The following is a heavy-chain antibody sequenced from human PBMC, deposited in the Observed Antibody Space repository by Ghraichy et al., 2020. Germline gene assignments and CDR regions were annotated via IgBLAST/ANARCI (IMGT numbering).Heavy chain of an antibody. CDR1: GGSISSYY. V-gene: IGHV4-59*08. J-gene: IGHJ6*03. Sequence: ESLNISCTVSGGSISSYYWSWIRQPPGKGLEWIGYIYYSGSTNYNPSLKSRVTISVDTSKNQFSLKLSSVTAADTAVYYCARHGPGPARLNYYYMDVWGKGTTVTVSS. CDR2: IYYSGST. CDR3: ARHGPGPARLNYYYMDV. D-gene: IGHD6-6*01.